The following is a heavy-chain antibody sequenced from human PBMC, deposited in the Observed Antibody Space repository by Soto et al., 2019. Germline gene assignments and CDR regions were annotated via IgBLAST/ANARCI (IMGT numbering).Heavy chain of an antibody. J-gene: IGHJ5*02. CDR2: IIPIFGTA. Sequence: QVQLVQSGAEVKKPGSSVKVSCKASGGTFSSYAISWVRQAPGQGLEWMGGIIPIFGTANYAQKFQGRVTITAEKSTSTAYMELSSLRSEDTAVYYCARDRGYSYGYGYGWFDPWGQGTLVTVSS. CDR3: ARDRGYSYGYGYGWFDP. D-gene: IGHD5-18*01. CDR1: GGTFSSYA. V-gene: IGHV1-69*06.